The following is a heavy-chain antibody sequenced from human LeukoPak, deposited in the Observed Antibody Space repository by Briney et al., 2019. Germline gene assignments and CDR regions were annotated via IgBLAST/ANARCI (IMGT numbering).Heavy chain of an antibody. J-gene: IGHJ4*02. CDR1: GFTSSNAW. D-gene: IGHD2-8*01. V-gene: IGHV3-15*01. CDR3: STDPACTLVY. CDR2: IKTKTDGETT. Sequence: PGGSLRLSCTASGFTSSNAWMTWVRQVPGKGLEWVGLIKTKTDGETTDYAAPVKGRFTISRDDSKNTVFLRMNMLKTDDTAVYYCSTDPACTLVYWGQGTLVTVSS.